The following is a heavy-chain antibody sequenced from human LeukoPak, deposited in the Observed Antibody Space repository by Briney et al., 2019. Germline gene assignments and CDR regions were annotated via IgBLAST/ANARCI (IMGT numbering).Heavy chain of an antibody. J-gene: IGHJ4*02. Sequence: SETLSLTCTVSGGSISSYYWSWVRQPAGKGLEWVGRIYTSGSTNYNPSLKSRVTMSVDTSKNQFSLKLSSVTAADTAVYYCARDFFYGGNRYYFDDWGQGTLVTVSS. CDR2: IYTSGST. CDR1: GGSISSYY. V-gene: IGHV4-4*07. CDR3: ARDFFYGGNRYYFDD. D-gene: IGHD4-23*01.